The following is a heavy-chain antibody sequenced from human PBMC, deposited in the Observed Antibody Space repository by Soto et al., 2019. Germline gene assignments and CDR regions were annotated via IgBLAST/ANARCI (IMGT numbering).Heavy chain of an antibody. CDR1: GGSISSNSYY. J-gene: IGHJ6*02. D-gene: IGHD3-16*01. V-gene: IGHV4-39*01. CDR3: ARHKGGYYSGVDV. Sequence: SETLSLTCTVSGGSISSNSYYWAWIRQPPGKGIEWIGNIYNSGTTYYNKSLKRQGTISVDTSKNQFSLKLSSVTAADTAVYYCARHKGGYYSGVDVWGQGTTVTVS. CDR2: IYNSGTT.